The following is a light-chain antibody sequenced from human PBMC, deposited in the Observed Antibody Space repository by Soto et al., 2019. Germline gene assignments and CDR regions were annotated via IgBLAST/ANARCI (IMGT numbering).Light chain of an antibody. V-gene: IGLV2-14*01. J-gene: IGLJ1*01. CDR1: RSDIGSYNY. CDR2: GVS. CDR3: ISYTGSSTSYV. Sequence: QSALTQPASVSGSPGQSITISCSGTRSDIGSYNYVAWYQQFPGKTPKILIYGVSNRPSGVSSRFSGSKSGNTASLTISGLQADDEADYYCISYTGSSTSYVFGSGTKVTVL.